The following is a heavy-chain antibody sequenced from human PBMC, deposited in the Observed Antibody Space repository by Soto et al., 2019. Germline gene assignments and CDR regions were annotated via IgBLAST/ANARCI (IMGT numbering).Heavy chain of an antibody. V-gene: IGHV1-3*01. D-gene: IGHD6-25*01. CDR3: VREMWTRSGPQNFFDY. J-gene: IGHJ4*02. CDR2: INAGNGNT. CDR1: GYTFTSYA. Sequence: ASVKVSCKASGYTFTSYAMHWVRQAPGQRLEWMGWINAGNGNTKYSQKFQGRVTFTRDTSACTAYMELRGLSSDDTAIYYCVREMWTRSGPQNFFDYWGLGALVTVSS.